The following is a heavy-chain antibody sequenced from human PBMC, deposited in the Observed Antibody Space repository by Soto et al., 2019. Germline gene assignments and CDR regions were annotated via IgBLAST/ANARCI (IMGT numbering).Heavy chain of an antibody. CDR2: ISDRTTYK. CDR1: GFTFSSYN. V-gene: IGHV3-21*01. D-gene: IGHD1-26*01. Sequence: LRLSCAASGFTFSSYNMNWVRQAPGKGLEWVSSISDRTTYKYYADSVKGRFTISRDNAKNSLYLEMNSLRVEDTAVYYCARDRYSGSFGYWGQGTLVTVSS. J-gene: IGHJ4*02. CDR3: ARDRYSGSFGY.